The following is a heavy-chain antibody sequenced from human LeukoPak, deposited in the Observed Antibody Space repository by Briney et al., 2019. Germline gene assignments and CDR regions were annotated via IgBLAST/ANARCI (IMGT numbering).Heavy chain of an antibody. CDR3: ATPGVPYYYYYGMDV. CDR1: GYSFTSYW. V-gene: IGHV5-51*01. Sequence: GESLKISCKGSGYSFTSYWIGWVRQMPGRGLEWMGIIYPGDSDTRYSPSFQGQVTISADKSISTAYLQWSSLKASDTAMYYCATPGVPYYYYYGMDVWGQGTTVTVSS. J-gene: IGHJ6*02. D-gene: IGHD3-10*01. CDR2: IYPGDSDT.